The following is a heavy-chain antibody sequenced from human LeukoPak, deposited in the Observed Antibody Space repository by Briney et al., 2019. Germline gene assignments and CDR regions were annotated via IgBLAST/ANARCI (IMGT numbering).Heavy chain of an antibody. Sequence: QAGGSLRLSCAASGSTFSRYWMNWVRQTPEKGLEWVANIKQDGSEKNYVDSVKGQFTISRDNAKNSLYLQMNSLRAEDTAVYYCASAAGWELGYWGQGTLVTVSS. CDR2: IKQDGSEK. V-gene: IGHV3-7*01. CDR1: GSTFSRYW. J-gene: IGHJ4*02. CDR3: ASAAGWELGY. D-gene: IGHD3-10*01.